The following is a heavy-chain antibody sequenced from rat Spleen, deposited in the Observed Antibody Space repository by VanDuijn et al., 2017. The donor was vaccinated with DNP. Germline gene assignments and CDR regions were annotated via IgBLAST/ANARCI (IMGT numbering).Heavy chain of an antibody. V-gene: IGHV1-43*01. J-gene: IGHJ2*01. CDR3: ARGFYYLSNYIYVGYFDY. Sequence: QVQLQQSGAELAKPGSSVKISCKASAYTFTSYYIGWIKQTTGQGLEFIGYINMGSGGTYYNERFKGKATLTGDKSSSTAFMQLSSLTPDDSAVYYCARGFYYLSNYIYVGYFDYWGQGVMVTVSS. CDR1: AYTFTSYY. CDR2: INMGSGGT. D-gene: IGHD1-2*01.